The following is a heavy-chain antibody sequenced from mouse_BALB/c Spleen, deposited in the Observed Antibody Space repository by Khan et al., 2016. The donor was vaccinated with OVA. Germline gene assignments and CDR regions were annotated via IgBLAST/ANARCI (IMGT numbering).Heavy chain of an antibody. D-gene: IGHD1-1*01. CDR3: SRSNRSDFDY. CDR1: GYSFTGYF. V-gene: IGHV1-20*02. J-gene: IGHJ2*01. Sequence: VQLKQSGPELVKPGASVKISCKASGYSFTGYFMNWVMQSHGKSLEWIGRINSHIGETYYNQKFKGKATLTVDESSSTAHMELRSLASEDSAVNDCSRSNRSDFDYWGQGTTVTVSA. CDR2: INSHIGET.